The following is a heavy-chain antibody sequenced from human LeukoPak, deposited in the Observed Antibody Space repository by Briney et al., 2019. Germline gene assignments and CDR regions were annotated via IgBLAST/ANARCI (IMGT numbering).Heavy chain of an antibody. CDR1: GYTFTSYY. V-gene: IGHV1-46*01. CDR3: ARDSGPSANYYHYGMDV. Sequence: GASVKVSCKASGYTFTSYYMHWVRQAPGQGLEWMGIINPSGGSTSYAQKFQGRVTMTRDTSTSTVYMELSSLRSEDTAVYYCARDSGPSANYYHYGMDVWGQGTTVTVSS. D-gene: IGHD1-14*01. CDR2: INPSGGST. J-gene: IGHJ6*02.